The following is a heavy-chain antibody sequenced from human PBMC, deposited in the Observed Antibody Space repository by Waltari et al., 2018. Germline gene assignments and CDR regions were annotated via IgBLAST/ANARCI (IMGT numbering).Heavy chain of an antibody. CDR1: GGSISGFS. J-gene: IGHJ5*02. V-gene: IGHV4-59*01. Sequence: VLLEESGPGLVKPSETLSLTCTVSGGSISGFSWTWIRQPPGKGLEYIGYIFYTGNTNYNPSLKSRVIISVDTSRNQFSLKMRSLTAADTAVYYCARLGGDRFGSLRHCGPASCTTWIDPWGRGTLVTVSS. D-gene: IGHD2-2*01. CDR3: ARLGGDRFGSLRHCGPASCTTWIDP. CDR2: IFYTGNT.